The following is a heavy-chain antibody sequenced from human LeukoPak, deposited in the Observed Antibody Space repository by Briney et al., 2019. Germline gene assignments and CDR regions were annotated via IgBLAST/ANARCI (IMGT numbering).Heavy chain of an antibody. V-gene: IGHV4-61*08. D-gene: IGHD3-16*02. Sequence: SETLSLTCTVSGGSISSGGYYWSWIRQPPGKGLEWIGYIYYSGSTNYNPSLKSRVTISVDTSKNQFSLKLSSVTAADTAVYYCARGGSYRSFDYWGQGTLVTVSS. CDR2: IYYSGST. CDR1: GGSISSGGYY. CDR3: ARGGSYRSFDY. J-gene: IGHJ4*02.